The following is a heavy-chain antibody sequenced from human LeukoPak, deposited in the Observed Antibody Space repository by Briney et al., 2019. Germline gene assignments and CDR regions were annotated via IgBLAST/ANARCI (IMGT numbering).Heavy chain of an antibody. CDR1: GFTFSSYW. D-gene: IGHD2-21*02. J-gene: IGHJ5*02. Sequence: PGGSLRLSCAASGFTFSSYWMHWVRQAPGKGLVWVSRINSDGSSTTYADSVKGRFTISRDNARNTVYLQMNSLRAEDTAVYYCAGKNIVVVTASLHYRFDPWGQGTLVTVSS. V-gene: IGHV3-74*01. CDR3: AGKNIVVVTASLHYRFDP. CDR2: INSDGSST.